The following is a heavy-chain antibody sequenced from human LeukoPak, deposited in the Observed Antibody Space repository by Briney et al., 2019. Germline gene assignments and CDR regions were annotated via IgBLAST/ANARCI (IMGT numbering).Heavy chain of an antibody. V-gene: IGHV3-7*01. J-gene: IGHJ4*02. D-gene: IGHD3-3*01. Sequence: GGSLRLSCAASGFTFSSYWTSWVRQAPGKGLEWVANIKQDGSEKYYVDSVKGRFTISRDNAKNSLYLQMNSLRAEDTAVYYCAAVKSGYYYYFDYWGQGTLVTVSS. CDR3: AAVKSGYYYYFDY. CDR1: GFTFSSYW. CDR2: IKQDGSEK.